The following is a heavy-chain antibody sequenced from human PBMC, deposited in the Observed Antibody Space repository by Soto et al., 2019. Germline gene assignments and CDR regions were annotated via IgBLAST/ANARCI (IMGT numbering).Heavy chain of an antibody. CDR2: INSDGSST. CDR1: GFNFSSYW. D-gene: IGHD6-19*01. Sequence: GGSLRLSCAASGFNFSSYWMHWVRQAPGKGLVWVSRINSDGSSTSYADSVKGRFTISRDNAKNTLYLQMNSLRAEDAAVYYCARDMASIAVAGRRNYYYYGMDVWGQGTTVTVSS. J-gene: IGHJ6*02. V-gene: IGHV3-74*01. CDR3: ARDMASIAVAGRRNYYYYGMDV.